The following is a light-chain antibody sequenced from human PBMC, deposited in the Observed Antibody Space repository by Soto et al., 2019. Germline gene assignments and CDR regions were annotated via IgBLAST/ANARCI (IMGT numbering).Light chain of an antibody. CDR1: QNVNNR. CDR3: QHFNSWPLL. Sequence: EIVMTQSPAMLSVSPGERATLSCRASQNVNNRLAWYQQKAGQPPRLLIYGASTRATGIPARFSGSGSGTEFTLTISSLQPEDFAVYYCQHFNSWPLLFGQGTKVDIK. J-gene: IGKJ1*01. CDR2: GAS. V-gene: IGKV3-15*01.